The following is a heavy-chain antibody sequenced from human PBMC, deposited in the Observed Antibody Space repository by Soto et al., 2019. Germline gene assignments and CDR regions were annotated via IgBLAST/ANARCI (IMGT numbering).Heavy chain of an antibody. V-gene: IGHV4-59*01. CDR1: GGSISSYY. CDR2: IYYSGRT. J-gene: IGHJ6*02. Sequence: SETLSLTCTVSGGSISSYYWSWIRQPPGKGLEWIGYIYYSGRTNYNPSLNSRVTISVDTSKNQFALKMSPVTAADTAVYSCARDSLHLYRSGGYGMAFWARGTTVT. D-gene: IGHD3-10*01. CDR3: ARDSLHLYRSGGYGMAF.